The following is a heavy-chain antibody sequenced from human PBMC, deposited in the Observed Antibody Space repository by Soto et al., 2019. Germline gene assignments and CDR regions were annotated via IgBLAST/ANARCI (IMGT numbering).Heavy chain of an antibody. CDR3: ARRGRYCSSTSCSWFDP. CDR1: GYSFTSYW. Sequence: GESLKISCKGSGYSFTSYWLGWVRQMPGKGLEWMGIIYPGDSHTRYSPSFQGQVTISADKSISTAYLQWSSLKASDTAMYYCARRGRYCSSTSCSWFDPWGQGTLVTVSS. CDR2: IYPGDSHT. J-gene: IGHJ5*02. D-gene: IGHD2-2*01. V-gene: IGHV5-51*01.